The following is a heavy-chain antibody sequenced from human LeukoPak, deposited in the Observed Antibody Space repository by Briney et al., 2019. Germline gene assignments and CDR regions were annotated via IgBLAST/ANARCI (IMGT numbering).Heavy chain of an antibody. V-gene: IGHV3-7*01. CDR1: GFTFSNYW. CDR2: IKQDGSRK. J-gene: IGHJ5*02. CDR3: ARENPYVS. D-gene: IGHD1-14*01. Sequence: GGSLSLSCAASGFTFSNYWMDWVRQAPGKGLEWVAKIKQDGSRKDYVDSVKGRFTISRDNAKNSLYLEMSSLRVEDTGVYYCARENPYVSWGQGTLVTVSS.